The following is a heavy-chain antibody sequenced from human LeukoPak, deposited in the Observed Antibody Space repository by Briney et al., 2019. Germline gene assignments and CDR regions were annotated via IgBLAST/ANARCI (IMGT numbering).Heavy chain of an antibody. Sequence: GASVKVSCKASGGTFSIYTISWVRQAPAQGLEWVGRIIPILGIANYAQKFQGRVTITADKSTSTAYMELSSLRSEDTAVYYCARSDSGYDFWSGYYTSFDYWGQGTLVTVSS. CDR3: ARSDSGYDFWSGYYTSFDY. V-gene: IGHV1-69*02. CDR2: IIPILGIA. J-gene: IGHJ4*02. CDR1: GGTFSIYT. D-gene: IGHD3-3*01.